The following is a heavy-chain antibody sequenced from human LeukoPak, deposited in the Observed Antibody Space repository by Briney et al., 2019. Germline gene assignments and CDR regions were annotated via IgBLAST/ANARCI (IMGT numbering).Heavy chain of an antibody. CDR1: GGSISSYY. D-gene: IGHD3-10*01. Sequence: SETLSLTCTVSGGSISSYYWSWIRQPPGKGLEWIGYIYYSGSTNYNPSLKSRVTISVDTSKNQFSLKLSSVTAADTAVYYCARIQFGSLGVKEEKFEGYFDYWGQGTLVTVSS. J-gene: IGHJ4*02. V-gene: IGHV4-59*01. CDR2: IYYSGST. CDR3: ARIQFGSLGVKEEKFEGYFDY.